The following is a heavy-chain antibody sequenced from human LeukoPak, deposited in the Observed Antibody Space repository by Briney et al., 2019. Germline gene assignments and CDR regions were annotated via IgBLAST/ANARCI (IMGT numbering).Heavy chain of an antibody. CDR1: GFSFRNYW. J-gene: IGHJ4*02. CDR2: TKPDGSAE. Sequence: SGGSLRLSCAASGFSFRNYWMGWVRQAPGKGLKWVANTKPDGSAEYYADSVRGRFSTSRDNANNLLYLQMNSLRAEDTAVYYCARDGGLHTNFDYWGQGTLVTVSS. D-gene: IGHD2-15*01. V-gene: IGHV3-7*01. CDR3: ARDGGLHTNFDY.